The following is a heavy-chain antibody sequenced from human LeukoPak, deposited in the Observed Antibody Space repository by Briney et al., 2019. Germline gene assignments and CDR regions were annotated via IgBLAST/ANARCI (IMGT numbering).Heavy chain of an antibody. CDR1: GYTFTSYY. D-gene: IGHD5-24*01. Sequence: ASVKVSCKASGYTFTSYYMHWVRQAPGQGLEWMGIINPSGGSTSYAQKFQGRVTMTRDMSTSTVYMELSSLRSEDTAVYYCAISSGQRWLHLRFTEIDYWGQGTLVTVSS. CDR3: AISSGQRWLHLRFTEIDY. CDR2: INPSGGST. V-gene: IGHV1-46*01. J-gene: IGHJ4*02.